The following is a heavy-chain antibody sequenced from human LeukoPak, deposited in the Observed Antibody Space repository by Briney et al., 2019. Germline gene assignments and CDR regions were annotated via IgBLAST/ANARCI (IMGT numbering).Heavy chain of an antibody. D-gene: IGHD3-16*01. J-gene: IGHJ4*02. CDR3: ARGMLGLPTD. Sequence: ASVQVSCKASGYPFTRYYMHWVRQTPGQGLEWMGWINPNSGGTNYAQKFQGRVTMIRDTSISTAYMELSRLRSDDTAVYYCARGMLGLPTDWGQGTLVTVSS. CDR1: GYPFTRYY. CDR2: INPNSGGT. V-gene: IGHV1-2*02.